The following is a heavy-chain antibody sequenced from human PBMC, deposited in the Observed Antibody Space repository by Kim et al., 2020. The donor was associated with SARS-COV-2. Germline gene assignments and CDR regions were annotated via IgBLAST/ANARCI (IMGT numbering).Heavy chain of an antibody. J-gene: IGHJ6*02. V-gene: IGHV1-46*01. Sequence: YTQKFQGRITMTRDTSTSTVYMELSSLKSEDTAVYYCARYGSGSVSAMDVWGQGTTVTVSS. D-gene: IGHD3-10*01. CDR3: ARYGSGSVSAMDV.